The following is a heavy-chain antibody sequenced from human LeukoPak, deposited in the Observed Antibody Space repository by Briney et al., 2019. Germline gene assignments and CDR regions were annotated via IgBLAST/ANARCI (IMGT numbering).Heavy chain of an antibody. Sequence: SQTLSLTCAIFGDSVSSKSAAWNWIRQSPSRGLEWLGRTYYRSKWYDDYAVSVKSRITINADTSKNHFSLQLNSVTPEDSAVFYCVREGTSSADFDYWGQGTLVTVSS. CDR3: VREGTSSADFDY. V-gene: IGHV6-1*01. CDR2: TYYRSKWYD. D-gene: IGHD6-19*01. CDR1: GDSVSSKSAA. J-gene: IGHJ4*02.